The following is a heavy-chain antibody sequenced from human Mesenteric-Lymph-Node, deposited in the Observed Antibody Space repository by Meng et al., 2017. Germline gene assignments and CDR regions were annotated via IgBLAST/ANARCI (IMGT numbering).Heavy chain of an antibody. D-gene: IGHD5-18*01. CDR2: ISWDGGST. J-gene: IGHJ4*02. Sequence: GGSLRLSCAASGFTFDDYAMHWVRQAPGKGLEWVSLISWDGGSTYYADSVKGRFTISRDNSKNSLYLQMNSLRAEDTALYYCAKDRGYSYGLDYWGQGTLVTVSS. V-gene: IGHV3-43D*04. CDR3: AKDRGYSYGLDY. CDR1: GFTFDDYA.